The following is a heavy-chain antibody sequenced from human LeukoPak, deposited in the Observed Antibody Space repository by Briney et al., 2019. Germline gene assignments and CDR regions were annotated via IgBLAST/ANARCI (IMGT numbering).Heavy chain of an antibody. Sequence: ASVKVSCKASSYTFTSYGISWVRQAPGQGLEWMGWISAYNGNTNYAQKLQGRVTMTTDTSTSTAYMELRSLRSDDTAVYYCARDDIVVVPAAMGFDYWGQGTLVTVSS. CDR3: ARDDIVVVPAAMGFDY. J-gene: IGHJ4*02. V-gene: IGHV1-18*04. CDR1: SYTFTSYG. D-gene: IGHD2-2*01. CDR2: ISAYNGNT.